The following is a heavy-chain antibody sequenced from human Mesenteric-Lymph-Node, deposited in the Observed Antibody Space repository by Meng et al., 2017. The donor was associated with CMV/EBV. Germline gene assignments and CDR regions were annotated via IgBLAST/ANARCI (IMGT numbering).Heavy chain of an antibody. Sequence: ASVKVSCKASGYTFASYFIHWVRQAPGQGLEWMGMINPSGGTNYAQKFQGRVNMTRDTSISTASMELSRLRSDDTAVYYCARGDSSGYFSYYYGMAVWGQGTTVTVSS. D-gene: IGHD3-22*01. J-gene: IGHJ6*02. CDR1: GYTFASYF. V-gene: IGHV1-2*02. CDR3: ARGDSSGYFSYYYGMAV. CDR2: INPSGGT.